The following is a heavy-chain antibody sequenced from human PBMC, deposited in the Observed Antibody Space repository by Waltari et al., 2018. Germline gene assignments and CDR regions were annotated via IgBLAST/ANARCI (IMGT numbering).Heavy chain of an antibody. CDR2: IYTSGST. D-gene: IGHD2-15*01. CDR3: ARDLRVVVAATEGNWFDP. CDR1: GGSISSYY. V-gene: IGHV4-4*07. J-gene: IGHJ5*02. Sequence: QVQLQESGPGLVKPSETLSLTCTVPGGSISSYYWSWIRQPAGKGLEWIGRIYTSGSTNYNPSLKSRVTMSVDTSKNQFSLKLSSVTAADTAVYYCARDLRVVVAATEGNWFDPWGQGTLVTVSS.